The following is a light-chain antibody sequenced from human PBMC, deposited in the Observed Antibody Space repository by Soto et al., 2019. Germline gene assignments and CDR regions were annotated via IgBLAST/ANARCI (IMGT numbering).Light chain of an antibody. CDR2: KVS. J-gene: IGKJ1*01. CDR1: QSLVHSDGIAY. CDR3: QQYDKWPRT. Sequence: DVVMTQSPLSLPVTLGQPASISCRSNQSLVHSDGIAYFSWFQQRPGRSPRRLIYKVSNRDSGVPARFSGSGSGTDFALKISRVEAEDVGVYHCQQYDKWPRTFGQGTKVDIK. V-gene: IGKV2-30*02.